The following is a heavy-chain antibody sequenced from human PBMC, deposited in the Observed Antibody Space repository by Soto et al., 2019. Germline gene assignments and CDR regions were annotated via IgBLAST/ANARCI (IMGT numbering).Heavy chain of an antibody. J-gene: IGHJ3*02. D-gene: IGHD2-15*01. CDR2: ISPYNGKT. CDR1: GYTFTNYG. V-gene: IGHV1-18*01. Sequence: QAQLVQSGAEVKKPGASVNISCKASGYTFTNYGFIWVRQAPGHGLAWVGWISPYNGKTEYAQNLQGRVTMTRDKPTSTAYMELRSLRSDDTAVYYCARDIYGGNCCDAFDICGQGTMVTVSS. CDR3: ARDIYGGNCCDAFDI.